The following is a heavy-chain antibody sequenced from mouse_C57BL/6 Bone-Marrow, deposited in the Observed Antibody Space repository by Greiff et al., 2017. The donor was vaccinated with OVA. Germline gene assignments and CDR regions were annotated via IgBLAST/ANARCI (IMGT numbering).Heavy chain of an antibody. J-gene: IGHJ1*03. V-gene: IGHV1-69*01. CDR2: IDPSDSYT. D-gene: IGHD1-1*01. CDR3: ARSGCYGSRGYFDV. Sequence: VQLQQPGAELVMPGASVKLSCKASGYTFTSYWMHWVKQRPGQGLEWIGEIDPSDSYTNYNQKFKGKSTLTVDKSSSTAYMQLSSLTSENSAVYYCARSGCYGSRGYFDVWGTGTTVTVSS. CDR1: GYTFTSYW.